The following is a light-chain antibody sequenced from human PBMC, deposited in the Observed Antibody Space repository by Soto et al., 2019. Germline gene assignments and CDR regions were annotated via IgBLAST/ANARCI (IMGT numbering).Light chain of an antibody. CDR2: DAS. J-gene: IGKJ5*01. Sequence: EIGLTQSPETPALSPGERAPLSFWASHSVTTHLAWFQQRPGQTPRLLIYDASTRAPGIPARFSGRGSGADFTLTISSLEPEDFAVYYCQQRSDSITFGQGTRLEIK. V-gene: IGKV3-11*01. CDR3: QQRSDSIT. CDR1: HSVTTH.